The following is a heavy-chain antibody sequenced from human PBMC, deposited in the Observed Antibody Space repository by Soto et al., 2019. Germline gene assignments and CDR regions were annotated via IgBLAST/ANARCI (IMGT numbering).Heavy chain of an antibody. D-gene: IGHD6-13*01. CDR1: GFTFSSYS. CDR3: ATDLAAAGNYYYYYMDV. V-gene: IGHV3-48*01. Sequence: EVQLVESGGGLVQPGGSLRLSCAASGFTFSSYSMNWVRQAPGKGLEWVSYISSSSSTIYYADSVKGRFTISRDNAKNSLYLQMNSLRAEDTAVYYCATDLAAAGNYYYYYMDVWGQGTTGTVSS. CDR2: ISSSSSTI. J-gene: IGHJ6*03.